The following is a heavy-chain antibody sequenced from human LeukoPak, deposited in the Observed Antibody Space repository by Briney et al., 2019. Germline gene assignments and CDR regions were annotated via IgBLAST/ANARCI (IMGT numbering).Heavy chain of an antibody. V-gene: IGHV4-39*07. D-gene: IGHD3-3*01. J-gene: IGHJ5*02. CDR3: ARGRITIFGVVTRGFDP. Sequence: SETLSLTCTVSGGSISSSSYYWGWIRQPPGKGLEWIGSIYYSGSTNYNPSLKSRVTISVDTSKNQFSLKLSSVTAADTAVYYCARGRITIFGVVTRGFDPWGQGTLVTVSS. CDR1: GGSISSSSYY. CDR2: IYYSGST.